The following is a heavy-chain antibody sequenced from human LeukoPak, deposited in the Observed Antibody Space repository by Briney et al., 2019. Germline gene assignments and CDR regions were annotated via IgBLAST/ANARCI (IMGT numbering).Heavy chain of an antibody. CDR1: GYSFTSYW. J-gene: IGHJ4*02. V-gene: IGHV5-51*01. D-gene: IGHD6-19*01. CDR2: IYPGDSDT. CDR3: ARRSSGWYQDY. Sequence: GESLKISCKSSGYSFTSYWNGWVRQMPGKSLEWMGIIYPGDSDTRYSPSFQGQVTISADKSTSTAYLQWSSLKASDTAMYYCARRSSGWYQDYWGQGTLVTVSS.